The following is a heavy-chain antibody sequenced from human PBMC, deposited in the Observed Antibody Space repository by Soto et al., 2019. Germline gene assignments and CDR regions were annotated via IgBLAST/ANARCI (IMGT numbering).Heavy chain of an antibody. D-gene: IGHD2-2*01. Sequence: QVQLQESGPGLVKPSETLSLTCAVSGGSISSYYWCWIRQPPGKGLEWRGYIDYSGSTNYNPSPTSRVTRAVDTSKNQYSQKLSSVTAADTAVYYCACAGSNKYQLLWFDFDYWGQGTLVTVSS. CDR2: IDYSGST. V-gene: IGHV4-59*01. J-gene: IGHJ4*02. CDR1: GGSISSYY. CDR3: ACAGSNKYQLLWFDFDY.